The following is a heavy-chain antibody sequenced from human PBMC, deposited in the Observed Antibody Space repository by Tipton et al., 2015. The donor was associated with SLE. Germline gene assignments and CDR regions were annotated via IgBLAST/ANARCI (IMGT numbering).Heavy chain of an antibody. J-gene: IGHJ4*02. CDR3: ARVGGYSSPRYPDY. CDR1: GGTFSSYA. CDR2: IIPILGIA. D-gene: IGHD6-13*01. V-gene: IGHV1-69*05. Sequence: QSGPEVKKPGSSVKVSCKASGGTFSSYAISWVRQAPGQGLEWMGGIIPILGIANYAQKFQGRVTITTDESTSTAYMELSSLRSEDTAVYYCARVGGYSSPRYPDYWGQGTLVTVSS.